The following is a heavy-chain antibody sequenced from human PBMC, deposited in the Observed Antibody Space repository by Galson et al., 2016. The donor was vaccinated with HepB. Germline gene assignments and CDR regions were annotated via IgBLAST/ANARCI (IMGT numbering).Heavy chain of an antibody. CDR2: IYYSGST. CDR3: ASGSYLDFDY. Sequence: LSLTCTFSGGSISSYYWSWIRQPPGKGLEWIGSIYYSGSTNYNPSLKSRATISVDTSKNHFSLNLSSVTAADTAVYYCASGSYLDFDYWGQGTLVTVSS. J-gene: IGHJ4*02. CDR1: GGSISSYY. V-gene: IGHV4-59*01. D-gene: IGHD1-26*01.